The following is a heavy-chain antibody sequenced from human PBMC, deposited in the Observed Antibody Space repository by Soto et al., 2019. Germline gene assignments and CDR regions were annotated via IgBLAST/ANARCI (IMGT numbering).Heavy chain of an antibody. CDR1: GFTVSSSY. J-gene: IGHJ2*01. CDR2: IYTGSTT. Sequence: EGQLVESGGGLVQPGGSLRLSCVASGFTVSSSYMGWVRHAPGKGLEWVSSIYTGSTTYYAESVRGRFTVSTDNSKDTLYLQMNSLRVDDAAMYYCARHVGSYWYFDLWGRGTLVTVSS. V-gene: IGHV3-66*04. D-gene: IGHD1-26*01. CDR3: ARHVGSYWYFDL.